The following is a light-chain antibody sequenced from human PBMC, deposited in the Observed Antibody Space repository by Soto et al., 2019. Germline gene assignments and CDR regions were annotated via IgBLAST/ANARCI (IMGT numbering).Light chain of an antibody. CDR3: QQYNNWPPWT. CDR2: GAS. Sequence: EVVMTQSPGTLSVSPGERATLYCRASQSVSSNLAWYQQKPGQAPRLLIYGASTRATGIPARFSGSGSGTEFTLTISSLQSEDVAVYYCQQYNNWPPWTFGQGSKV. V-gene: IGKV3-15*01. J-gene: IGKJ1*01. CDR1: QSVSSN.